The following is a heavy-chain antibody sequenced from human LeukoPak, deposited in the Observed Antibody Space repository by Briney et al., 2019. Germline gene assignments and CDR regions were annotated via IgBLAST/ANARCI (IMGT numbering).Heavy chain of an antibody. V-gene: IGHV4-59*01. CDR2: IYYSGST. CDR3: ARDRKQWLVPYYYYYGMDV. CDR1: GGSISSYY. J-gene: IGHJ6*02. D-gene: IGHD6-19*01. Sequence: SETLSLTCTVSGGSISSYYWSWIRQLPGKGLEWIGYIYYSGSTNYNPSLKSRVTISVDTSKNQFSLKLSSVTAADTAVYYCARDRKQWLVPYYYYYGMDVWGQGTTVTVSS.